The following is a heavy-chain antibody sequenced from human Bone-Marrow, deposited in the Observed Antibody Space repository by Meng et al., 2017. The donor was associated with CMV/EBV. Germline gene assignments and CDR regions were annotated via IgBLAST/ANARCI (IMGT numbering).Heavy chain of an antibody. CDR2: ISSSGSTI. J-gene: IGHJ6*01. D-gene: IGHD3-16*01. Sequence: GSLRLSCAASGFTFSSYSMNWVRQAPGKGLEWVSYISSSGSTIYYADSVKGRFTISRDNAKNSLYLQMNSLRAEDTAVYYCARRREAVWGNYYYYYGMDVWGQGTTVTVSS. CDR1: GFTFSSYS. CDR3: ARRREAVWGNYYYYYGMDV. V-gene: IGHV3-48*04.